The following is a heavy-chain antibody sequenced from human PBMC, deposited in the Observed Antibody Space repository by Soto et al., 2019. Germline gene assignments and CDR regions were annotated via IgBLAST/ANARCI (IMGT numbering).Heavy chain of an antibody. D-gene: IGHD6-6*01. V-gene: IGHV4-34*01. J-gene: IGHJ6*02. CDR3: VRGRWSVPDRRGIGYYVLDV. CDR2: INHSGIT. Sequence: QVQLQQWGAGLLKPSETLSLTCVVNGGSFSGYYWSWVRQPPGKGLEWIGEINHSGITDSKPSLKCRVTISVDASRSEFSLMLSSVTAADTAVYYCVRGRWSVPDRRGIGYYVLDVWGQGTTVIVS. CDR1: GGSFSGYY.